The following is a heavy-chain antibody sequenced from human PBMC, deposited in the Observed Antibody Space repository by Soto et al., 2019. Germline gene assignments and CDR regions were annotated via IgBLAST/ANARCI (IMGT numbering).Heavy chain of an antibody. V-gene: IGHV4-39*01. CDR1: GGSIGSSSYY. CDR2: IYYSGST. Sequence: SETLSLTCTVSGGSIGSSSYYWGWIRQPPGKGLEWIGSIYYSGSTYYNPSLKSRVTISVDTSKNQFSLKLSSVTAADTAVYYCARLQYYYGSDNYYGMDVWGQGTTVT. CDR3: ARLQYYYGSDNYYGMDV. D-gene: IGHD3-10*01. J-gene: IGHJ6*02.